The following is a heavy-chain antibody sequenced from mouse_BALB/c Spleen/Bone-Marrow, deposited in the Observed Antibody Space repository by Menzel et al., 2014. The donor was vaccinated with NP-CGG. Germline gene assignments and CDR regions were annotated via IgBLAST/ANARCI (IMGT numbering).Heavy chain of an antibody. CDR1: GFTFSDYY. J-gene: IGHJ1*01. CDR3: ARFYYYGSSYFDV. D-gene: IGHD1-1*01. Sequence: EVKLVESGGGLVKPGGSLKLSCAASGFTFSDYYMYWVRQTPEKRLEWVATISDGGSYTYYPDSVKGRFTISRGNAKNNLYLQMSSLKSEDTAMYYCARFYYYGSSYFDVWGAGTTVTVSS. V-gene: IGHV5-4*02. CDR2: ISDGGSYT.